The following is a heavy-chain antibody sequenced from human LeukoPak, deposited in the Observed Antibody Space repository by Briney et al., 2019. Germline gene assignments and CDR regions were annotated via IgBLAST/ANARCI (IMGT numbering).Heavy chain of an antibody. J-gene: IGHJ6*02. D-gene: IGHD5-12*01. Sequence: SGPALVKPTQTLTLTCTFSGFSLSSSGMCVSWIRQPPGKALEWLARLDWDDDKHYTTSLKTRLTISKDTSKNQVVLTMTSMDPVDTATYYCARNRGYSGYGMDGWGQGTTVTVSS. CDR2: LDWDDDK. V-gene: IGHV2-70*11. CDR3: ARNRGYSGYGMDG. CDR1: GFSLSSSGMC.